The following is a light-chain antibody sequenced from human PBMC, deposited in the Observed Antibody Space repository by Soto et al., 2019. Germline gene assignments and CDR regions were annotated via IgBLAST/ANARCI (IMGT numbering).Light chain of an antibody. CDR3: QQYNSSL. CDR1: QSISSW. J-gene: IGKJ4*01. Sequence: DIQMTQSPSTLSASVGDRVTITCRASQSISSWLAWYQQKSGKAPKLLIYKASSLESGVPSRFSGSGSGTEFTLTISSLQPDDFATYYCQQYNSSLFGGGTKVEIK. V-gene: IGKV1-5*03. CDR2: KAS.